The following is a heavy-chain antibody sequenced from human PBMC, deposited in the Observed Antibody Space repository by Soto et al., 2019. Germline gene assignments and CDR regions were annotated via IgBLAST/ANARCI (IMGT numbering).Heavy chain of an antibody. CDR1: GGSISSYY. Sequence: SETLSLTCTVSGGSISSYYWSWIRQPPGKGLEWIGYIYYSGSTNYNPSIKSRVTISVDTSKNQFSLKLSSVTAADTAVYYCARVKKRGYSYGYAGWFDPWGQGTLVTVSS. J-gene: IGHJ5*02. CDR3: ARVKKRGYSYGYAGWFDP. V-gene: IGHV4-59*01. CDR2: IYYSGST. D-gene: IGHD5-18*01.